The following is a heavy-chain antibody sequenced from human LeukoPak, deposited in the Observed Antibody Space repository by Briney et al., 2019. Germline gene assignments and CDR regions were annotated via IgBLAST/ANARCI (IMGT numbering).Heavy chain of an antibody. CDR2: MRYDGSNQ. Sequence: GGSLRLSCAASGITLSSNGMHWVRQAPGKGLEWVVFMRYDGSNQYYADSVKGRFTISRDTSRNTVYLHMNGLRAEDTAVYYCARLPDILSDDFAYWGQGTLVTVSS. D-gene: IGHD2-15*01. CDR3: ARLPDILSDDFAY. V-gene: IGHV3-30*02. J-gene: IGHJ4*02. CDR1: GITLSSNG.